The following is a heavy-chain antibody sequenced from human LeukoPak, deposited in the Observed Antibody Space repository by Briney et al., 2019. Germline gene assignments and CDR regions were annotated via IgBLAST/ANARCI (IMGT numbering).Heavy chain of an antibody. D-gene: IGHD3-3*01. J-gene: IGHJ4*02. CDR3: ARVDYDFWSGYYD. CDR1: GGSFSGYY. Sequence: PSETLSLTCAVYGGSFSGYYWSWIRQPPGKGLEWIGEINHSGSTNYNPSLKSRVTISVDTSKNQFSLKLSSVTAADTAVYYCARVDYDFWSGYYDWGQGTLVTVSS. V-gene: IGHV4-34*01. CDR2: INHSGST.